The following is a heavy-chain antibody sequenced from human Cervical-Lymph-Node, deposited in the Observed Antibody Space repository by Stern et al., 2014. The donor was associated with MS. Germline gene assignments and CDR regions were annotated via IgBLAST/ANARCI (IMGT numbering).Heavy chain of an antibody. CDR2: INPSGGSP. Sequence: VQLVQSGAEVKKPGASVKVSCKASGYTFTSYYMHWVRQAPGQGLEWMGMINPSGGSPGDAQKVHGRVTTTKAPSPSVVYMALSSLRSEDTAVYYCARTLNCGGDCYPGGYFDYWGQGTLVTVSS. D-gene: IGHD2-21*02. CDR3: ARTLNCGGDCYPGGYFDY. CDR1: GYTFTSYY. V-gene: IGHV1-46*03. J-gene: IGHJ4*02.